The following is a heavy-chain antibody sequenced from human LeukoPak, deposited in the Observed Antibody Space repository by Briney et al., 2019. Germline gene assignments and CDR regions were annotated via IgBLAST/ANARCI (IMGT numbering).Heavy chain of an antibody. J-gene: IGHJ4*02. D-gene: IGHD3-10*01. CDR2: ISYDGSNK. V-gene: IGHV3-30*19. CDR3: ARVGPGG. CDR1: GFTFSSYG. Sequence: GGSLRLSCAASGFTFSSYGIHWVRQAPGKGLEWVAFISYDGSNKYYADSVKGRFTVSRDNSKNTLYLQMNSLRAEDTAVYYCARVGPGGWGQGTLVTVSS.